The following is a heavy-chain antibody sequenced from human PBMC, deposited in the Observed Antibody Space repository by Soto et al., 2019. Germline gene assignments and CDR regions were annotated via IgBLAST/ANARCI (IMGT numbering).Heavy chain of an antibody. Sequence: QVQLVQSGAEVKKPGASVTISCKATGYTFSSHYLHWVRQAPGQGLEWMGLINPSGGSTDYAQKFQGRGTMTRDTSTSTVYMELSSLRSEDTAVYYCARLNYGGSSAWFDPWGQGTPVTVSS. CDR1: GYTFSSHY. CDR2: INPSGGST. D-gene: IGHD2-15*01. J-gene: IGHJ5*02. V-gene: IGHV1-46*01. CDR3: ARLNYGGSSAWFDP.